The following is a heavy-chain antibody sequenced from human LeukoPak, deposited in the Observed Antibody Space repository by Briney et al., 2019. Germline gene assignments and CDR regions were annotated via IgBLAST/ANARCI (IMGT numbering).Heavy chain of an antibody. J-gene: IGHJ4*02. CDR1: GGSISSSSYY. V-gene: IGHV4-39*07. D-gene: IGHD2-15*01. CDR2: IYYSGST. CDR3: ARPYCSAGNCYSNFDS. Sequence: SETLSLTCTVSGGSISSSSYYWGWIRQPPGKGLEWIGSIYYSGSTYYNPSLKSRVTISVDTSKKQFSLKLSSVTAADTAVYYCARPYCSAGNCYSNFDSWGQGTLVTVSS.